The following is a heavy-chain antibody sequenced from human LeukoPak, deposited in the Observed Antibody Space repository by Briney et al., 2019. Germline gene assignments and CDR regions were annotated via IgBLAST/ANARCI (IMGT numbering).Heavy chain of an antibody. CDR1: GYTFTSYA. D-gene: IGHD3-10*01. CDR3: AKFKWGFGEPH. CDR2: INTNTGNP. J-gene: IGHJ4*02. Sequence: RASVKVSCKASGYTFTSYAMNWVRQAPGQGLEWMGWINTNTGNPTYAQGFTGRFVFSLDTSVSTAYLQISSLKAEDTAVYYCAKFKWGFGEPHWGQGTLVIVSS. V-gene: IGHV7-4-1*02.